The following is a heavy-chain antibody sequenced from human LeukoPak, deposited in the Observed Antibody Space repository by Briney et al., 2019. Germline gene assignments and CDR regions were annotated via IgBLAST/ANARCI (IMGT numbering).Heavy chain of an antibody. J-gene: IGHJ4*02. V-gene: IGHV3-30*03. CDR1: GFTFSSYG. Sequence: PGRSLRLSCAASGFTFSSYGMHWVRQAPGKGLEWVAVISYDGSNKYYADSVKGRFTISRDNSKNTLYLQMNSLRAEDTAVYYCALGGIYGSGRNTVDYWGQGTLVTVSS. CDR3: ALGGIYGSGRNTVDY. CDR2: ISYDGSNK. D-gene: IGHD3-10*01.